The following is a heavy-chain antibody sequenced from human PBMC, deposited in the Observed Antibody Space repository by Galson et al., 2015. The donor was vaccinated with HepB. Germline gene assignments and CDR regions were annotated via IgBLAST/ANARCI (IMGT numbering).Heavy chain of an antibody. CDR3: ARDGRPTTVTTGWFDP. J-gene: IGHJ5*02. Sequence: SLRLSCAASGFTFSSYWMSWVRQAPGKGLEWVANIKQDGSEKYYVDSVKGRFTISRDNAKNSLYLQMNSLRAEDTAVYYCARDGRPTTVTTGWFDPWGQGTLVTVSS. V-gene: IGHV3-7*03. D-gene: IGHD4-17*01. CDR2: IKQDGSEK. CDR1: GFTFSSYW.